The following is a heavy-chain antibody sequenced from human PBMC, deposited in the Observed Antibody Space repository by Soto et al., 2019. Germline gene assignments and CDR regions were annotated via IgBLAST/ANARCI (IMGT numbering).Heavy chain of an antibody. V-gene: IGHV3-7*03. D-gene: IGHD3-22*01. CDR3: ARDLSYDSKAQSGSRWFDP. CDR1: GFTFSSYW. Sequence: GGSLSLSCAASGFTFSSYWMSWVRQAPGKGLEWVANIKQDGSEKYYVDSVKGRFTISRDNAKNSLYLQMNSLRAEDTAVYYCARDLSYDSKAQSGSRWFDPWGQGTLVTVSS. CDR2: IKQDGSEK. J-gene: IGHJ5*02.